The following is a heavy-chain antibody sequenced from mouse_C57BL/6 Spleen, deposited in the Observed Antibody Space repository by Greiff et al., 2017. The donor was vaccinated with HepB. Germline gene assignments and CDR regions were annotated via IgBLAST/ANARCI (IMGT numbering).Heavy chain of an antibody. V-gene: IGHV1-42*01. Sequence: VQLQQSGPELVKPGASVKISCKASGYSFTGYYMNWVKQSPEKSLEWIGEINPSTGGTTYNQKFKAKATLTVDKSSSTAYMQLKSLTSEDSAVYYCARGQRAGYFDYWGQGTTRTVAS. J-gene: IGHJ2*01. CDR3: ARGQRAGYFDY. CDR1: GYSFTGYY. CDR2: INPSTGGT.